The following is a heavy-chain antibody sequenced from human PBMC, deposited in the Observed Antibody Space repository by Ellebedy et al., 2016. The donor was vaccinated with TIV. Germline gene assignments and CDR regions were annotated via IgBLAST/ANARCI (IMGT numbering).Heavy chain of an antibody. V-gene: IGHV3-23*01. CDR2: ITGSGDRT. CDR3: AKDSGKYGWNSEY. Sequence: GESLKISCVASGFNFKGHVMTWVRQAPGKGLEWVSAITGSGDRTFYADSVKGRFTVSRDTSKNTLYLQMNSLRAEDTAIYYCAKDSGKYGWNSEYWGQGTQVTVSS. J-gene: IGHJ4*02. CDR1: GFNFKGHV. D-gene: IGHD3-10*01.